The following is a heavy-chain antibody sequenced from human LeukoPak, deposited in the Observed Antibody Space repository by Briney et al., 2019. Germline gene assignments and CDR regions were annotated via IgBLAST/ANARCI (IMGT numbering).Heavy chain of an antibody. Sequence: ASVKVSCKASGYTFTSYGISWVRPAPGQGLEWMGWNSAYNGNTNYEHKLQSKYTTTPDTSTSTAYMELRSLRSDDTAVYYCARVSEGQGEPANCYHYMEVWGKGTTVTVSS. CDR1: GYTFTSYG. D-gene: IGHD2-21*01. J-gene: IGHJ6*03. V-gene: IGHV1-18*01. CDR2: NSAYNGNT. CDR3: ARVSEGQGEPANCYHYMEV.